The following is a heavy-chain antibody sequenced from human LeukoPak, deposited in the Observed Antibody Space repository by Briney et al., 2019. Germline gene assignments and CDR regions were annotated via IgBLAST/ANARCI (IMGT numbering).Heavy chain of an antibody. D-gene: IGHD1-7*01. Sequence: QSGGSLRLSCAASGFTFSSYAMSWVRQAPGKGLEWVSAISGSGGSTYYADSVKGRFTISRDNAKNSLYLQMNSLRAEDTAVYYCARAGETGTTGGSLIDYWGQGTLVTASS. J-gene: IGHJ4*02. CDR2: ISGSGGST. CDR3: ARAGETGTTGGSLIDY. CDR1: GFTFSSYA. V-gene: IGHV3-23*01.